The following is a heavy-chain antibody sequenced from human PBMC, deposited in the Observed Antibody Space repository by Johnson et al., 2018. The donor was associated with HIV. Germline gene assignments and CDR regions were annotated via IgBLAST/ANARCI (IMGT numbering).Heavy chain of an antibody. Sequence: QVQVVESGGGVVQPGRSLRLSCAASGFTFNSYAMHWVRQAPGKGLEWVAIISYDGSNKYYADSVKGRFTISRDNAKNSLYLQMNSLRAEDTALYFCARGSRYCSGGSCPEAFDIWGQGTMVTVSS. V-gene: IGHV3-30*04. CDR2: ISYDGSNK. J-gene: IGHJ3*02. CDR1: GFTFNSYA. D-gene: IGHD2-15*01. CDR3: ARGSRYCSGGSCPEAFDI.